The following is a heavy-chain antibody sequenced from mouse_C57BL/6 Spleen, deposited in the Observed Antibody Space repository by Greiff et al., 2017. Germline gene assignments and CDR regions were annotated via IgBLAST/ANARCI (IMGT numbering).Heavy chain of an antibody. V-gene: IGHV1-26*01. D-gene: IGHD4-1*01. CDR3: ARGPNWYYFDY. CDR2: INPNNGGT. CDR1: GYTFTDYY. J-gene: IGHJ2*01. Sequence: EVQLQQSGPELVKPGASVKISCKASGYTFTDYYMNWVKQSHGKSLEWIGDINPNNGGTSYNQKFKGKATLTVDKSSSTAYMELRSLTSEDSAVYYCARGPNWYYFDYWRQGTTLTVSS.